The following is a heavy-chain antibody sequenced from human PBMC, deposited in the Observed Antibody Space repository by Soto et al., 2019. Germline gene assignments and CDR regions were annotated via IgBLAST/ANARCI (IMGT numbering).Heavy chain of an antibody. V-gene: IGHV4-59*01. CDR1: GGSISSYY. Sequence: SETLSLTCTVSGGSISSYYWSWIRQPPGKGLEWIGYIYYSGSTNYNPSLKSRVTISVDTSKNQFSLKLSSVTAADTAVYYCARIPYSNYVIDYWGQGTLVTVSS. D-gene: IGHD4-4*01. CDR2: IYYSGST. CDR3: ARIPYSNYVIDY. J-gene: IGHJ4*02.